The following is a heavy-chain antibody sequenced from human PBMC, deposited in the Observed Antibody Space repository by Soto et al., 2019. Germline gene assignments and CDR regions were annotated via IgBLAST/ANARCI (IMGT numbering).Heavy chain of an antibody. CDR2: INSDGSTT. D-gene: IGHD2-15*01. CDR1: RFSLSSYR. Sequence: GGSLRLSCAASRFSLSSYRMHWVRQAPGKGLVWVSRINSDGSTTAYADSVKGRFTISRDNAKNTLYLQMNSLRAEDTAVYYCSVVVVGDTRNSFAHLGQGSLVTVSS. J-gene: IGHJ1*01. V-gene: IGHV3-74*01. CDR3: SVVVVGDTRNSFAH.